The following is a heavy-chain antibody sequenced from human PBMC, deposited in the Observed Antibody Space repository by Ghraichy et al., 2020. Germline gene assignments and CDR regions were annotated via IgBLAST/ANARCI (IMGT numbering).Heavy chain of an antibody. Sequence: GGSLRLSCAASGFTFSRSWMNWVRRAPGKGLGWVANIREDGSEKSYVGSVKGRFTISRDNAKNSLYLQMNSLTAEDTAVYYCARELLGAGGYWGQGTLVTVSS. D-gene: IGHD1-26*01. CDR3: ARELLGAGGY. CDR1: GFTFSRSW. J-gene: IGHJ4*02. V-gene: IGHV3-7*01. CDR2: IREDGSEK.